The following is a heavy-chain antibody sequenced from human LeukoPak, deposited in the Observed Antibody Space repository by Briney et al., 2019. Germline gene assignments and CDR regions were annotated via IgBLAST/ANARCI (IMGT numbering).Heavy chain of an antibody. D-gene: IGHD6-13*01. V-gene: IGHV3-48*03. J-gene: IGHJ6*02. CDR1: GFTFSSYD. CDR3: ARLRTEQQLVRQGYYYYYGMDV. Sequence: PGGSLRLSCAASGFTFSSYDMNWVRQAPGKGLEWISYISSSGSTIYYADSVKGRFTISRDNAKNSLFLQMNSLRAEDTAVYYCARLRTEQQLVRQGYYYYYGMDVWGQGTTVTVSS. CDR2: ISSSGSTI.